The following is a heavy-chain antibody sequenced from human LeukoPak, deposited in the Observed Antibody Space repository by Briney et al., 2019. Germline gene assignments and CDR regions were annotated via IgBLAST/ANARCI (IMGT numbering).Heavy chain of an antibody. CDR1: GYTFTGYY. CDR3: ARGTIKRYYYYYMDV. D-gene: IGHD5-12*01. V-gene: IGHV1-2*02. Sequence: ASVKVSCKASGYTFTGYYMHWVRQAPGQGLEWMGWINPNSGGTNYVQKFQGRVTMTRDTSISTAYMELSSLRSEDTAVYYCARGTIKRYYYYYMDVWGKGTTVTVSS. J-gene: IGHJ6*03. CDR2: INPNSGGT.